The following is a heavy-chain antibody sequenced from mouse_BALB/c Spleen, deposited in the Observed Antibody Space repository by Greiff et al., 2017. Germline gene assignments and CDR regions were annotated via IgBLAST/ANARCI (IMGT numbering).Heavy chain of an antibody. J-gene: IGHJ4*01. CDR3: ARTSYAMDY. Sequence: EVKLMESGGGLVKPGGSLKLSCAASGFAFSSYDMSWVRQTPEKRLEWVAYISSGGGSTYYPDTVKGRFTISRDNAKNTLYLQMSSLKSEDTAMYYCARTSYAMDYWGQGTSVTVSS. CDR2: ISSGGGST. CDR1: GFAFSSYD. V-gene: IGHV5-12-1*01.